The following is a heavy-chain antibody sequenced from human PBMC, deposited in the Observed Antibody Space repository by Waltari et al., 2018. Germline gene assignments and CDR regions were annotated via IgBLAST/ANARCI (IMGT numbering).Heavy chain of an antibody. J-gene: IGHJ4*02. CDR3: ARGSLSSIAARRAHFDY. Sequence: QVQLQESGPGLVKPSQPLSLTCTVSGGSISSGSYYWSWIRPPAGKDLEWIGRIYTSGSTNYNPPLKRRVTIAGDTSKNQFALKLGSVPAADTAVYYCARGSLSSIAARRAHFDYWGQGTLVTVSS. D-gene: IGHD6-6*01. V-gene: IGHV4-61*02. CDR2: IYTSGST. CDR1: GGSISSGSYY.